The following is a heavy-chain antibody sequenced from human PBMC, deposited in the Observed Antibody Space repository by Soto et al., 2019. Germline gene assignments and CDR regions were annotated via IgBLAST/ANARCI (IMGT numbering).Heavy chain of an antibody. CDR1: GFTFSSYW. D-gene: IGHD3-10*01. CDR2: IKQDGSEK. V-gene: IGHV3-7*05. Sequence: GGSLRLSCAASGFTFSSYWMSWVRQAPGKGLEWVANIKQDGSEKYYVDSVKGRFTISRDNAKNSLYLQMNSLRAEDTAVYYCARDHFSGKDYYYGMDVWGQGTTVTVSS. CDR3: ARDHFSGKDYYYGMDV. J-gene: IGHJ6*02.